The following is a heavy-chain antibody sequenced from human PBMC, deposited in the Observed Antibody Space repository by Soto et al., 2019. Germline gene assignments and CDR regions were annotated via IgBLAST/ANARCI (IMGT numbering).Heavy chain of an antibody. J-gene: IGHJ4*02. CDR1: GYTFTVYY. CDR3: ARAYQLTYYFDD. Sequence: RASVKVSCKASGYTFTVYYMHWVRQAPGQGLEWMGWINPKSGGTMYPQKFQGRVTMTWDTSISTAYMALTRLRSDDTAGYYCARAYQLTYYFDDWGPGTPVTVSS. V-gene: IGHV1-2*02. CDR2: INPKSGGT. D-gene: IGHD3-9*01.